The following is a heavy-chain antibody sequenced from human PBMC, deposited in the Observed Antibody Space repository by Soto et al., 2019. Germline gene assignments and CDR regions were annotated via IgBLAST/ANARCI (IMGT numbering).Heavy chain of an antibody. CDR1: GGSISRGGYY. V-gene: IGHV4-31*03. J-gene: IGHJ4*02. CDR2: IYYSGST. CDR3: ASSICNDSASSGYYFVS. D-gene: IGHD3-22*01. Sequence: SETLYLTCTVSGGSISRGGYYWSWIRQHPGKGLEWIGYIYYSGSTYYNPSLKSRVTISVDTSKNQFSLKLSSVTTADTAVYYCASSICNDSASSGYYFVSLGEGLLVTVS.